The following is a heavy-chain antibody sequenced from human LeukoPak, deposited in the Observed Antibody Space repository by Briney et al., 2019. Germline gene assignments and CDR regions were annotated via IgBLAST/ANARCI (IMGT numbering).Heavy chain of an antibody. CDR2: ISSSGSTI. CDR3: ARDIVVVTAIRYFDL. J-gene: IGHJ2*01. CDR1: GFTFSDYY. V-gene: IGHV3-11*01. Sequence: PGGSLRLSCAASGFTFSDYYMSWIRQAPGKGLEWVSYISSSGSTIYYADSVKGRFTFSRDNAKNSLYLQMNSLRAEDTAVYYCARDIVVVTAIRYFDLWGRGTLVTVSS. D-gene: IGHD2-21*02.